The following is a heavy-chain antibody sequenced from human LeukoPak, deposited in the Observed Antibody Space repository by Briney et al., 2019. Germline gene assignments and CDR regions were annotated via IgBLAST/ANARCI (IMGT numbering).Heavy chain of an antibody. D-gene: IGHD4-17*01. J-gene: IGHJ1*01. CDR3: ASPNPTTVTGYFQH. V-gene: IGHV3-7*01. CDR2: IKQDGSEK. Sequence: GGSLRLSCAASGFTFSSYWMSWVRQAPGKGLEWVANIKQDGSEKYYVDSVKGRFTISRDNAKNSLYLQMNSLRAEDTTVYYCASPNPTTVTGYFQHWGQGTLVTVSS. CDR1: GFTFSSYW.